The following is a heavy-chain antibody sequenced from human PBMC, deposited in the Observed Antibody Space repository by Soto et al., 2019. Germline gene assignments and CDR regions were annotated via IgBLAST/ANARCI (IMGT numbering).Heavy chain of an antibody. D-gene: IGHD6-13*01. CDR3: ARGRKGFSSSCYVD. Sequence: SETLSLTGAVYVGSFSGYYWTWIRQPPGKGLEWIGEINDSGGTDYNPSLKSRVTISLDTSKNQLSLKLSSVTAADTAVYYCARGRKGFSSSCYVDWGQGTLVTVSS. CDR2: INDSGGT. CDR1: VGSFSGYY. J-gene: IGHJ4*02. V-gene: IGHV4-34*01.